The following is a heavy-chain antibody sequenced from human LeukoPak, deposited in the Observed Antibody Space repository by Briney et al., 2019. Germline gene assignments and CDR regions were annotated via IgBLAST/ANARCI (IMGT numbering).Heavy chain of an antibody. J-gene: IGHJ4*02. V-gene: IGHV3-23*01. CDR1: GFTFSSYA. CDR2: ISGSDGST. D-gene: IGHD4-17*01. CDR3: AKHYGDYVGYFDY. Sequence: GGSLRLSCAASGFTFSSYAMNWVRQAPGKGLEWVSAISGSDGSTYCADSVKGRFTISRDNSKNTLYLQMNGLRADDTAVYYCAKHYGDYVGYFDYWGQGTLVTVSS.